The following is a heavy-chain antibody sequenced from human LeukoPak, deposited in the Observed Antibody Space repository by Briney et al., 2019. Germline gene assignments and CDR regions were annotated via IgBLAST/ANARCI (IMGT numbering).Heavy chain of an antibody. D-gene: IGHD4-17*01. CDR1: GGSISSSNW. J-gene: IGHJ4*02. Sequence: SETLSLTCAVSGGSISSSNWWSWVRQPPGKGLEWIGEIYHSGSTNYNPSLKSRVTISVDTSKNQFSLKLSSVTAADTAVYYCARSHVYGDYPELWGQGTLVTVSS. V-gene: IGHV4-4*02. CDR2: IYHSGST. CDR3: ARSHVYGDYPEL.